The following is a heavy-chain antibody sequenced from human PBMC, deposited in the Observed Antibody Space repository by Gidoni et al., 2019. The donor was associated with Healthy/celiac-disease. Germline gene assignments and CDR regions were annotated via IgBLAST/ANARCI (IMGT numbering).Heavy chain of an antibody. J-gene: IGHJ6*02. D-gene: IGHD2-2*01. CDR1: GFTFSSYG. CDR2: IWYDGSNK. V-gene: IGHV3-33*01. Sequence: QVQLVESGGGVVQPGRSLRLSCAASGFTFSSYGMYWVRQAPGKGLEWVAVIWYDGSNKYYADSVKGRFTISRDNSKNTLYLQMNSLRAEDTAVYYCAREVWPSRDGQTEYYYGMDVWGQGTTVTVSS. CDR3: AREVWPSRDGQTEYYYGMDV.